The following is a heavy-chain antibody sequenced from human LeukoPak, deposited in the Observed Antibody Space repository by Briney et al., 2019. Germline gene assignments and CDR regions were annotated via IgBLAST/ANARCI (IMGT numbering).Heavy chain of an antibody. V-gene: IGHV3-21*01. Sequence: GGSLRLSCAASGFTFSSYSMNWVREAPGKGLEWVSSISSSSSYIYYADSVKGRFTISRDNAKNSLYLQMNRLRAEDTAVYYCASDGMVRGVFGSWGQGTLVTVSS. CDR1: GFTFSSYS. J-gene: IGHJ4*02. CDR2: ISSSSSYI. CDR3: ASDGMVRGVFGS. D-gene: IGHD3-10*01.